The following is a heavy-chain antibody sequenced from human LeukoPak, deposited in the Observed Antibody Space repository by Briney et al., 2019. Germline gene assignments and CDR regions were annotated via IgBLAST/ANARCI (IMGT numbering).Heavy chain of an antibody. Sequence: ASVKVSCKASGYSFTYYFIHWVRQAPGQGLEWMGIIDPSGGRTNYAQKFQGRVTMTRDTSTSTVYMELSSLRSEDTAMYYCARQIGYCSSTSCLHVDYYYMDVWGKGTTVTVSS. D-gene: IGHD2-2*01. CDR1: GYSFTYYF. CDR3: ARQIGYCSSTSCLHVDYYYMDV. J-gene: IGHJ6*03. CDR2: IDPSGGRT. V-gene: IGHV1-46*01.